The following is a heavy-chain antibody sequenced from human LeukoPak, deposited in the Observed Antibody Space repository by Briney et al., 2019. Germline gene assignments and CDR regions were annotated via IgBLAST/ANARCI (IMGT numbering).Heavy chain of an antibody. CDR3: GRYCGSSSCYPDY. CDR1: GFTFSDYS. Sequence: PGGSLRLSCAASGFTFSDYSMNWVRQAPGRGLEWVSYITSSSGTTYYADSVKGRFTISRDNAKNSLYLQMNSLRDEDTAVYYCGRYCGSSSCYPDYWGQGTLVTVSS. D-gene: IGHD2-2*01. J-gene: IGHJ4*02. CDR2: ITSSSGTT. V-gene: IGHV3-48*02.